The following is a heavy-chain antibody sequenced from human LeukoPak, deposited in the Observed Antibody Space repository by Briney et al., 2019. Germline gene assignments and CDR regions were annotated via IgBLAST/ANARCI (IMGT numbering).Heavy chain of an antibody. V-gene: IGHV3-48*01. CDR2: ISDSSAM. D-gene: IGHD5-12*01. CDR1: GFTFSTYS. Sequence: GGSLRLSCAAPGFTFSTYSMKWVRQAPGKGLEWVSYISDSSAMYYADSVRGRFTISRENDKNSLFLQMNSLRAEDTAVYYCARDGGYSGYDADCWGQGTLVTVSS. CDR3: ARDGGYSGYDADC. J-gene: IGHJ4*02.